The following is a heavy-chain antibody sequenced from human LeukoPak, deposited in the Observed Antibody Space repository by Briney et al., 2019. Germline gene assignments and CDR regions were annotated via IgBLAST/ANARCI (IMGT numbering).Heavy chain of an antibody. Sequence: HPGRSLRLSCAASGFTFSSYAMHWVRQAPGKGLEWVAVISYDGSNKYYADSVKGRFTISRDNSKNTLYLQMNSLRAEDTAVYYCARDLPGFWSGYWLSPYSSREAGHYYGMDVWGQGATVTVSS. CDR1: GFTFSSYA. D-gene: IGHD3-3*01. CDR2: ISYDGSNK. CDR3: ARDLPGFWSGYWLSPYSSREAGHYYGMDV. V-gene: IGHV3-30*14. J-gene: IGHJ6*02.